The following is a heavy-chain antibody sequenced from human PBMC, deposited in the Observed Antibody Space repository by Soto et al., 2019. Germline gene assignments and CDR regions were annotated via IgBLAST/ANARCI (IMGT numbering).Heavy chain of an antibody. CDR2: IFYSGTT. Sequence: SETLSLTCTVSGDPIRTSSLYWGWIRQPPGKGLEWIATIFYSGTTYYTRSLKSRVAISVDTSKNQFSLRLSSVTAADTAVYYCARHRGMATSFGYWGRGTLVTVSS. CDR1: GDPIRTSSLY. CDR3: ARHRGMATSFGY. J-gene: IGHJ4*02. D-gene: IGHD5-12*01. V-gene: IGHV4-39*01.